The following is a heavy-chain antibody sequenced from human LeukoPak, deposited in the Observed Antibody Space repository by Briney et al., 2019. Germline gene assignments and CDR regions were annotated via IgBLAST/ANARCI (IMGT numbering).Heavy chain of an antibody. V-gene: IGHV3-48*02. D-gene: IGHD1-26*01. Sequence: GGSLRLSCAASGFTFSDYSMSWVRQAPGKGLEWVSYVSRSSTTIDYADSVKGRFTISRDNAKNSLYLQMNSLRDEDTAVYYCASDTSYAFDMWGQGTMVTVSS. CDR1: GFTFSDYS. CDR2: VSRSSTTI. CDR3: ASDTSYAFDM. J-gene: IGHJ3*02.